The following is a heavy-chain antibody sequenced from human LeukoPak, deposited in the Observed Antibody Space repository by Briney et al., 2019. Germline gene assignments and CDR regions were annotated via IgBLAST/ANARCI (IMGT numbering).Heavy chain of an antibody. D-gene: IGHD3-9*01. J-gene: IGHJ3*02. Sequence: SETLSLSCTVPGGSISSYYWSWIRLPPGKGLEWIGYLSKSGNTNYSPSLKSRVTIFGDTSKNQFFLKLSSVTAADTAVYYCARARYVNSFYAFDIWGQGTLVTVSS. V-gene: IGHV4-59*01. CDR2: LSKSGNT. CDR3: ARARYVNSFYAFDI. CDR1: GGSISSYY.